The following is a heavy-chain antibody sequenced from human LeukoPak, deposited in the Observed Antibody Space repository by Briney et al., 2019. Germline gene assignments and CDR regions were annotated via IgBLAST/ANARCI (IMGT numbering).Heavy chain of an antibody. V-gene: IGHV3-74*01. J-gene: IGHJ2*01. CDR1: GFSFSSYW. D-gene: IGHD1-7*01. CDR3: ASSPPTGTTWYFDL. CDR2: ISSDGSII. Sequence: TGGSLRLSCAASGFSFSSYWMHWVRQAPGKGLVWVSRISSDGSIINYADSVKGRFTISRDNSKNTLYLQMGSLRIEDMAVYYCASSPPTGTTWYFDLWGRGTLVTVSS.